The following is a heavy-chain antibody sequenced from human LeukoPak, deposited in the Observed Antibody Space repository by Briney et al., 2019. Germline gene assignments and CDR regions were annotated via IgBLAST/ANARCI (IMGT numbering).Heavy chain of an antibody. CDR2: IYTSDSDT. Sequence: GESLKISCKASGYTFTNYWIAWVRQVPGKGLEWMGIIYTSDSDTKYSPSFQGQVTFSADKSSATAYLQWSSLKASDTAIYYCARRGEDYTYDVYWGQGTLVTVSS. V-gene: IGHV5-51*01. CDR1: GYTFTNYW. CDR3: ARRGEDYTYDVY. D-gene: IGHD5-18*01. J-gene: IGHJ4*02.